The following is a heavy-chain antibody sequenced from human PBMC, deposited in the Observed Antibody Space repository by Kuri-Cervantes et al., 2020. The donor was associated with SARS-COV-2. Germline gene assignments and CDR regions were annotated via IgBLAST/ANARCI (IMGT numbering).Heavy chain of an antibody. D-gene: IGHD1-26*01. V-gene: IGHV4-34*01. J-gene: IGHJ4*02. CDR1: GGSFSGYY. CDR2: INHSGST. Sequence: SETLSLTCAVYGGSFSGYYWSWIRQPPGKGLEWIGEINHSGSTNYNPSLKSRVTISVDTSKNQFSLKLSSVTAADTAVYYCARARGWVGAIKPFDYWGQGTLVTVSS. CDR3: ARARGWVGAIKPFDY.